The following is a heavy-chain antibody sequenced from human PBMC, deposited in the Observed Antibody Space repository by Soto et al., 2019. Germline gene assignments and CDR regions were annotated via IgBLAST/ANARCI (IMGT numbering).Heavy chain of an antibody. CDR1: GFTFIDYY. D-gene: IGHD3-22*01. Sequence: GSLRLSCAGSGFTFIDYYISCVRHSPWKGREWVSYISSSGDIIYYADSVKGRFTISRDNAKNSLYLQMNSLRAEDTAVYYCARDLGYYASDGYFDYWGQGTLVTVSS. J-gene: IGHJ4*02. CDR3: ARDLGYYASDGYFDY. CDR2: ISSSGDII. V-gene: IGHV3-11*01.